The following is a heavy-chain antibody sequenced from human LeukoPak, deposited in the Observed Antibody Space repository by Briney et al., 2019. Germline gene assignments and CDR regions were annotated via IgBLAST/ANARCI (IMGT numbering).Heavy chain of an antibody. CDR2: INHSGST. D-gene: IGHD3-3*01. Sequence: SETLSLTCAVYGGSFSGYYWSWIRQPPGKGLEWIGEINHSGSTNYSPSLKSRVTISVDTSKNQFSLKLSSVTAADTAVYYCARHPYDFWSGYYSMGFDPWGQGTLVTVSS. V-gene: IGHV4-34*01. CDR1: GGSFSGYY. CDR3: ARHPYDFWSGYYSMGFDP. J-gene: IGHJ5*02.